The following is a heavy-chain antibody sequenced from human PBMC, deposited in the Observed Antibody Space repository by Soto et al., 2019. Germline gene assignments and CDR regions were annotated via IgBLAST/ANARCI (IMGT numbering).Heavy chain of an antibody. J-gene: IGHJ4*02. CDR2: ISPKSTYT. Sequence: QVHLVESGGGLVKPGGSLRLSCATSGFPVSDYYMSWIRQAPXXGLEWLSHISPKSTYTNYADSVKGRFTISRDNTKSSLFXXXXXXXXXXXXXXXXXXXXXXXXXXHWGQGVLVTVSS. V-gene: IGHV3-11*05. CDR3: XXXXXXXXXXH. CDR1: GFPVSDYY.